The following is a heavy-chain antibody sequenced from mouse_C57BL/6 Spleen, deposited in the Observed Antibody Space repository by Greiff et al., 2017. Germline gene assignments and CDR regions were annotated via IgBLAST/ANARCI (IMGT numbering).Heavy chain of an antibody. CDR1: GYTFTSYW. Sequence: QVKLQQPGAELVKPGASVKLSCKASGYTFTSYWMQWVKQRPGQGLEWIGEIDPSDSYTNYNQKFKGKATLTIDTASSTAYMQLSSLTSEDSAVYYCYYYGSGVWYCDVWGTGTTVTVSS. D-gene: IGHD1-1*01. V-gene: IGHV1-50*01. CDR3: YYYGSGVWYCDV. J-gene: IGHJ1*03. CDR2: IDPSDSYT.